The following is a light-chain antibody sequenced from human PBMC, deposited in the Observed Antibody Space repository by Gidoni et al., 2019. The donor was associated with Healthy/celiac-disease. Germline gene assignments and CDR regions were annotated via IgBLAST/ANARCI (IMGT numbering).Light chain of an antibody. CDR2: EDS. V-gene: IGLV3-10*01. Sequence: SYELTQPPSVSVSPGQTARITCSGDALPKKYAYWYRQKSGQAPVLVIYEDSKRPSGIPERFSGSSSGTMATLTISGAQVEDEADYYCYSTDSSGNLQGVFGGGTKLTVL. CDR1: ALPKKY. CDR3: YSTDSSGNLQGV. J-gene: IGLJ2*01.